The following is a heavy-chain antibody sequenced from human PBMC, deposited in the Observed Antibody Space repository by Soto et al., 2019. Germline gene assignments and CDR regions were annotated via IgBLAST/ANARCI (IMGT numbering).Heavy chain of an antibody. CDR2: INAFNGNT. Sequence: QVQLVQSGAEVKKPGATVKVSCKASGYTFISYGISWVRQATGQGLEWMGLINAFNGNTNYAQKLQGRVTMTRDTSTSTAYMELRSLRSDDTDVNYCARDPVAGTYFDYWGQGTLVTVSS. CDR3: ARDPVAGTYFDY. D-gene: IGHD6-19*01. CDR1: GYTFISYG. J-gene: IGHJ4*02. V-gene: IGHV1-18*01.